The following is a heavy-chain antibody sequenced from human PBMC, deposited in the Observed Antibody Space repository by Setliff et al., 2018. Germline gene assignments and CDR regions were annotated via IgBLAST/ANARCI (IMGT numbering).Heavy chain of an antibody. Sequence: SETLSLTCSVSGASITSGGFYWTWIRQPAGKGLEWIGHISPSGSTTYNPSVESRVTISLDTSKNHFSLKLDSVTAADTALYYCARSPSSGAYWNPRPFYSDYWARGTLVTVS. CDR3: ARSPSSGAYWNPRPFYSDY. J-gene: IGHJ4*02. CDR1: GASITSGGFY. V-gene: IGHV4-61*09. D-gene: IGHD1-26*01. CDR2: ISPSGST.